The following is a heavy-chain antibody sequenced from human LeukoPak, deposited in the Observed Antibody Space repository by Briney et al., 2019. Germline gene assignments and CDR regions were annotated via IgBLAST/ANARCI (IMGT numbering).Heavy chain of an antibody. CDR2: INIDATST. D-gene: IGHD3/OR15-3a*01. CDR1: GFSFSSYL. J-gene: IGHJ4*02. V-gene: IGHV3-74*03. Sequence: PGGSLRLSCVASGFSFSSYLMHWVRQAPGKGLGWVSRINIDATSTTYADSVKGRFTISRDNAKNTLYLQMNNLRAEDTAIYYCAGVWRTGAARELGSWGQGTLVTVSA. CDR3: AGVWRTGAARELGS.